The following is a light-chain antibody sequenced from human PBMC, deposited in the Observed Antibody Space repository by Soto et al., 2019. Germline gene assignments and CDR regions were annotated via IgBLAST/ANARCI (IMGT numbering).Light chain of an antibody. Sequence: QSALTQPASVSGPPGQSITISCAGTRSDIGLYNYVSWYHQPPGEAPQLLIYEVTNRPSGVSHRFSGSKAGNTASLTISGLQGEDEGDYYCSSYTNTGPLAVFGGGTQLTVL. V-gene: IGLV2-14*01. CDR2: EVT. CDR1: RSDIGLYNY. CDR3: SSYTNTGPLAV. J-gene: IGLJ7*01.